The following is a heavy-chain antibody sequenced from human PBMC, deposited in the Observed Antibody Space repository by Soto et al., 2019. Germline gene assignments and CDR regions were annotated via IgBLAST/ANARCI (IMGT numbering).Heavy chain of an antibody. J-gene: IGHJ4*02. D-gene: IGHD3-10*01. V-gene: IGHV2-5*01. CDR3: AHGRSVGSTYFFEY. Sequence: TAPKMGNPTQTHTLSSPFSAFSLTTGAVGVGWIRQPPGKALEWLALVYATKDIRYSPSLKNRLTITKDTSKNQVVLTMTNMDPADTATYSCAHGRSVGSTYFFEYWGQGTLVTVSS. CDR2: VYATKDI. CDR1: AFSLTTGAVG.